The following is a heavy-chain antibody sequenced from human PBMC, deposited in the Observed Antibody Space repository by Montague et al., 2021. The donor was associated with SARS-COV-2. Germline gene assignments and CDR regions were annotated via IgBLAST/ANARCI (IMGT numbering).Heavy chain of an antibody. D-gene: IGHD3-22*01. CDR1: GGSFSGYY. J-gene: IGHJ4*02. CDR2: INQSGST. CDR3: ARVAGRYDHDSSAYFDY. V-gene: IGHV4-34*01. Sequence: SETLSLTCAVYGGSFSGYYWSWIRQPPGKGLEWIGEINQSGSTNYNPSLNSRVTLSVDTSKKQFSLKLSSLTAADTEVYYCARVAGRYDHDSSAYFDYWGQGSLVTVS.